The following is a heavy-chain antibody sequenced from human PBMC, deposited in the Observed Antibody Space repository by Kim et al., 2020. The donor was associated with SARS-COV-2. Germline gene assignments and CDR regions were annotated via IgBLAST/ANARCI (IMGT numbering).Heavy chain of an antibody. CDR1: GXSISSSSYY. D-gene: IGHD3-22*01. CDR2: IYYSGST. Sequence: SEXLSLTCTXSGXSISSSSYYWGWIRQPPGKGLEWIGSIYYSGSTYYNPSLKSRVTISVDTSKNQFSLKLSSVTAADTAVYYCARDNVNYYDSSGYSNW. V-gene: IGHV4-39*07. CDR3: ARDNVNYYDSSGYSNW. J-gene: IGHJ5*01.